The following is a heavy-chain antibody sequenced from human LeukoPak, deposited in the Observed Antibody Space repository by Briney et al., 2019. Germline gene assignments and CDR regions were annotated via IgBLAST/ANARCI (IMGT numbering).Heavy chain of an antibody. J-gene: IGHJ6*03. CDR3: ARPSEGTIFDYYMDV. Sequence: PGGSLRLSCAASGFTFSTYWMSWVRQAPGKGLEWVANIKQDGSEKYYVDSVKGRFTISRDNAKNSLYLQMNSLRAEDTAVYYCARPSEGTIFDYYMDVWGKGTTVTVSS. D-gene: IGHD3-3*01. V-gene: IGHV3-7*01. CDR2: IKQDGSEK. CDR1: GFTFSTYW.